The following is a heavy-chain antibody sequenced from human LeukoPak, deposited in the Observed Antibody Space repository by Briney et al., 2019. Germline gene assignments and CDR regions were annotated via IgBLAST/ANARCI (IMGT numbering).Heavy chain of an antibody. V-gene: IGHV4-4*07. CDR3: ARDNPAGP. CDR1: GGSISGYS. CDR2: VYTCGNT. Sequence: SETLSLTCTVSGGSISGYSWSWIRQSAAKGLEWIGRVYTCGNTNYNPSFKSRVTMSIDTSKRQFSVKLYSVTAADTAVYYCARDNPAGPWGQGTLVTVSS. D-gene: IGHD1-14*01. J-gene: IGHJ5*02.